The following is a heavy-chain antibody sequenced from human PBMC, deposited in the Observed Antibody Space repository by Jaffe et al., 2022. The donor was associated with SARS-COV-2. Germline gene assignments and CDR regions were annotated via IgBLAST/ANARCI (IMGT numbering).Heavy chain of an antibody. CDR1: GFTFSSYA. CDR3: ARDSPGYSSSRKLDY. D-gene: IGHD6-6*01. Sequence: QVQLVESGGGVVQPGRSLRLSCAASGFTFSSYAMHWVRQAPGKGLEWVAVISYDGSNKYYADSVKGRFTISRDNSKNTLYLQMNSLRAEDTAVYYCARDSPGYSSSRKLDYWGQGTLVTVSS. V-gene: IGHV3-30-3*01. J-gene: IGHJ4*02. CDR2: ISYDGSNK.